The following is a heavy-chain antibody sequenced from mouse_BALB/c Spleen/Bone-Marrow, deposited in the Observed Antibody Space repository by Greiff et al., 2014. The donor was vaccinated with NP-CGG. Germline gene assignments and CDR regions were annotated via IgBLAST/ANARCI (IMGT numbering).Heavy chain of an antibody. CDR1: GFNIKDTY. Sequence: SGSELVKPGASVKLSCAASGFNIKDTYMHWVKQRPEQGLEWIGRIDTANGDTKYDPKFQGKATITADTSSNTAYLQLSSLTSEDTAVYYCTRPSFYYGSSYWYFDVWGAGTTVTVSS. CDR2: IDTANGDT. D-gene: IGHD1-1*01. J-gene: IGHJ1*01. V-gene: IGHV14-3*02. CDR3: TRPSFYYGSSYWYFDV.